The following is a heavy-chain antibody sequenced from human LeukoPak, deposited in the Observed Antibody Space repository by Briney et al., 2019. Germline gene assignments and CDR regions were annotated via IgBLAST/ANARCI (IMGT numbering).Heavy chain of an antibody. D-gene: IGHD3-22*01. Sequence: SETLSLTCSVSGYSISSGYYWGWIRQPPGKGLEWIGNIYHSGSTYYNPSLKRRVTTSVGTSKNQFSLRLSSVTAADTAVYYCARYSSGFDAFDFWGQGTMVTVSS. J-gene: IGHJ3*01. V-gene: IGHV4-38-2*01. CDR1: GYSISSGYY. CDR3: ARYSSGFDAFDF. CDR2: IYHSGST.